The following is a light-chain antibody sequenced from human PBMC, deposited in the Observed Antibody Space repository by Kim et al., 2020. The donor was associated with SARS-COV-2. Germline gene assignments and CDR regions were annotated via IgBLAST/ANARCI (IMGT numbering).Light chain of an antibody. V-gene: IGKV1-5*03. J-gene: IGKJ4*01. CDR1: QSASSW. Sequence: DIQMTQSPSTLSASVGDRVTITCRASQSASSWLAWYQQKPGKAPKLLIYKASTLESGVPSRFSGSGSGTEFTLTISSLQPDDFATYYCQHYNGYPITFGGGTKVDIK. CDR2: KAS. CDR3: QHYNGYPIT.